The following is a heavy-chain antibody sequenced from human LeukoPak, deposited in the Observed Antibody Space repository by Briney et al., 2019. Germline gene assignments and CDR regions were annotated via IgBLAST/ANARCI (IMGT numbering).Heavy chain of an antibody. D-gene: IGHD2-2*03. J-gene: IGHJ4*02. V-gene: IGHV1-46*01. CDR1: GYTFTRYY. Sequence: GASVKVSCKASGYTFTRYYMHWVRQAPGQGLEWMGIINPSAGSTSYAQRFLGRVTVTRDTSTNTVYMELSSLRSEGTAIYYCARVPLDSFGIDYWGQGTLVTVSP. CDR2: INPSAGST. CDR3: ARVPLDSFGIDY.